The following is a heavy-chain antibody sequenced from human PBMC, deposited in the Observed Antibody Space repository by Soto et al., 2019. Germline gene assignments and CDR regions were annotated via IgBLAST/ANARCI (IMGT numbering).Heavy chain of an antibody. J-gene: IGHJ5*02. CDR3: ARQVGTNWFDP. Sequence: PSETLSLTCAVYGGSFSGYYWSWIRQPPGKGLEWIGEINHSGSTNYNPSLKSRVTISVDTSKNQFSLKLSSVTAADTAVYYCARQVGTNWFDPWGQGTLVTVPQ. CDR2: INHSGST. CDR1: GGSFSGYY. D-gene: IGHD1-26*01. V-gene: IGHV4-34*01.